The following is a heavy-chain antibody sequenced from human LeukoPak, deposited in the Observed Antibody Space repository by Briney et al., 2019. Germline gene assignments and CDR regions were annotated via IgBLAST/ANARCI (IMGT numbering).Heavy chain of an antibody. J-gene: IGHJ4*02. Sequence: GGSLRLSCAASGFTFSSYTMHWVRQAPGKGLEYVSAITTNGGRTYYANSFKGRFTIPRDNSKSTLYLQMGSLRTEDMAVYYCARGRLVVTALDYWGQGTLVTVSS. CDR2: ITTNGGRT. D-gene: IGHD2-21*02. CDR3: ARGRLVVTALDY. CDR1: GFTFSSYT. V-gene: IGHV3-64*01.